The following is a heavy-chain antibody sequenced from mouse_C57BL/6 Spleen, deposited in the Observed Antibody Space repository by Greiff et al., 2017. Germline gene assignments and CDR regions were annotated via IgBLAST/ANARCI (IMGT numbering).Heavy chain of an antibody. V-gene: IGHV1-4*01. CDR3: ARGALDYGRSYYWYFDV. Sequence: QVQLQQSGAELARPGASVKMSCKASGYTFTSYTMHWVKQRPGQGLEWIGYINPSSGYTKYNQKFKDKATLTADKSSSTAYMQLSSLTSEDSAVYYCARGALDYGRSYYWYFDVWGTGTTVTVSS. CDR1: GYTFTSYT. CDR2: INPSSGYT. J-gene: IGHJ1*03. D-gene: IGHD1-1*01.